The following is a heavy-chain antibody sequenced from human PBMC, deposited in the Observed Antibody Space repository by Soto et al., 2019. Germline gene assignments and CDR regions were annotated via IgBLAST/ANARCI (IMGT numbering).Heavy chain of an antibody. CDR1: GFTFSSYA. CDR3: ARDRDYPGLRRPTYYMDV. Sequence: RGSLRLSCAASGFTFSSYAMSWVRQAPGKGLEWVSAISGSGGSTYYADSVKGRFTISRDNSKNTLYLQMNSLRAEDTAVYYCARDRDYPGLRRPTYYMDVWGKGTTVTVSS. V-gene: IGHV3-23*01. CDR2: ISGSGGST. D-gene: IGHD5-12*01. J-gene: IGHJ6*03.